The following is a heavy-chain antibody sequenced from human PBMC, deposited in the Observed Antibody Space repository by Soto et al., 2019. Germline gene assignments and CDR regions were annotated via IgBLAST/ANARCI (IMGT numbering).Heavy chain of an antibody. D-gene: IGHD3-10*01. V-gene: IGHV4-59*01. J-gene: IGHJ4*02. CDR1: GGSISRYF. CDR2: IYYSGTT. CDR3: ARETGSGSYYDY. Sequence: SETLSLTCTVSGGSISRYFWSWMRQPPGKGLEWIGYIYYSGTTNYNPSLKNRVTISVDTSKNQFSLSLSSVTAADTGVYYCARETGSGSYYDYWGQGALVTVSS.